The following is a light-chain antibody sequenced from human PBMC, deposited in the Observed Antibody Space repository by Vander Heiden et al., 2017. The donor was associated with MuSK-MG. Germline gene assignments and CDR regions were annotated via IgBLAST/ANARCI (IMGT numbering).Light chain of an antibody. V-gene: IGLV2-11*01. CDR2: DVS. J-gene: IGLJ2*01. CDR1: SSDVGGYNY. Sequence: QSALTQPRPVSGSSGPSVTNSCTGTSSDVGGYNYVSWYQPHPGIAPKFMIYDVSKRPSGVPDRFSGSKSGNTASLTISGLQAEDEADYYCCSYAGSYTVFGGGTKLTVL. CDR3: CSYAGSYTV.